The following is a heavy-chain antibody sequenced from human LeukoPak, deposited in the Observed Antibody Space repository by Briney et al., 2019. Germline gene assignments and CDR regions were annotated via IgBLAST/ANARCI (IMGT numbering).Heavy chain of an antibody. V-gene: IGHV3-23*01. Sequence: GGSLRLSCAASGFTFSSYAMSWVRQAPGKGLEWVSAISGSGGSTYYADSVKGRFTISRDNSKNTLYLQMNSLRAEDTAVYYCARDLRTSPVNAAYDFLEWLWAFDIWGQGTMVTVSS. CDR2: ISGSGGST. D-gene: IGHD3-3*01. CDR1: GFTFSSYA. J-gene: IGHJ3*02. CDR3: ARDLRTSPVNAAYDFLEWLWAFDI.